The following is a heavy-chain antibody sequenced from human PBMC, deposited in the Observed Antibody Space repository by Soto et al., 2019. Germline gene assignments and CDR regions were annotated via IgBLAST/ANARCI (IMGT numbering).Heavy chain of an antibody. CDR1: GGSISSGGYS. CDR3: ARDRVQLWLQSIKPDYYYGMDV. V-gene: IGHV4-31*03. J-gene: IGHJ6*02. CDR2: IYYSGST. Sequence: KASETLSLTCTVSGGSISSGGYSWSWIRQHPGKGLEWIGYIYYSGSTYYNPSLKSRVTISVDTSKNQFSLKRSSVTAADTAVYYCARDRVQLWLQSIKPDYYYGMDVWGQGTTVTVSS. D-gene: IGHD5-18*01.